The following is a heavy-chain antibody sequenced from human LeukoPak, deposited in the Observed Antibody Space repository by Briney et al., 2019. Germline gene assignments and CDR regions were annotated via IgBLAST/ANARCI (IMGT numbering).Heavy chain of an antibody. Sequence: QPGRSLRLSCAASGFTFSSYWMSWVRQAPGKGLEWVANIKQDGSEKYYVDSVKGRFTISRDNAKNSLYLQMNSLRAEDTAVYYCARGIVVVTATRQTFDPWGQGTLVTVSS. J-gene: IGHJ5*02. CDR1: GFTFSSYW. D-gene: IGHD2-21*02. V-gene: IGHV3-7*04. CDR2: IKQDGSEK. CDR3: ARGIVVVTATRQTFDP.